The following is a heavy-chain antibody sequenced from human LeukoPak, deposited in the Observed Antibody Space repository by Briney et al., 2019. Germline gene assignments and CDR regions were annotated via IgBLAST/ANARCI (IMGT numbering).Heavy chain of an antibody. CDR1: GFTFNSYA. J-gene: IGHJ6*03. D-gene: IGHD4-23*01. CDR2: IRGSGGGT. CDR3: ARAPRTVVKRGGRYYYYMDV. Sequence: QPGGSRRLSCAVSGFTFNSYAMMWVRQAPGKGPEWVSAIRGSGGGTEYADSVKGRFTISRDNAKNTLYLQMNSLRAEDTAVYYCARAPRTVVKRGGRYYYYMDVWGKGTTVAVSS. V-gene: IGHV3-23*01.